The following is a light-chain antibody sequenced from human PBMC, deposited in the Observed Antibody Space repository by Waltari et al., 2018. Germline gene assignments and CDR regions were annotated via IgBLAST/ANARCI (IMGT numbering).Light chain of an antibody. V-gene: IGKV3-20*01. Sequence: EIVFTQSPGTLSFSPGERATLSCWASQSVSRALVWYQQKPGQAPRLLIYGASTRAPGIPDRFSGSGSGTDFSLTINRLEPEDFAVYYCQNYVRLPATFGQGTKVEI. CDR3: QNYVRLPAT. CDR1: QSVSRA. J-gene: IGKJ1*01. CDR2: GAS.